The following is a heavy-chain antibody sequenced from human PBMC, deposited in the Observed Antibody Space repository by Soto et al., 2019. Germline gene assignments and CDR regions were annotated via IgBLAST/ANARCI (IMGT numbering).Heavy chain of an antibody. CDR3: AKNYGNAFDI. CDR1: GGSIRSYY. J-gene: IGHJ3*02. V-gene: IGHV4-59*01. CDR2: IYYSGST. D-gene: IGHD3-10*01. Sequence: SETLSLTCTVSGGSIRSYYWSWIRQPPGKGLEWIGYIYYSGSTNYNPSLKSRVTISVDTSKNQFSLKLSSVTAADTAVYYCAKNYGNAFDIWGQGTMVTV.